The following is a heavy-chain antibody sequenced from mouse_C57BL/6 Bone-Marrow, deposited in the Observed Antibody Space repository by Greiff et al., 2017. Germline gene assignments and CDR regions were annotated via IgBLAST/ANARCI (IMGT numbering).Heavy chain of an antibody. V-gene: IGHV1-63*01. Sequence: VQLQQSGAELVRPGTSVKMSCKASGYTFTNYWIGWAKQRPGHGLEWIGDIYPGGGYTNYNEKFKGKGTLTADKSSSTAYMQFSSLTSEDSAIYYCARGATATVVPYYFDYWGQGTTLTVSS. J-gene: IGHJ2*01. D-gene: IGHD1-1*01. CDR3: ARGATATVVPYYFDY. CDR2: IYPGGGYT. CDR1: GYTFTNYW.